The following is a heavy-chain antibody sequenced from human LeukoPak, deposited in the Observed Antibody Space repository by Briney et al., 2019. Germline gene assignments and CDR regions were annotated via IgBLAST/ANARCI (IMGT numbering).Heavy chain of an antibody. CDR2: ISYDGSNK. CDR1: GFTVSSYA. V-gene: IGHV3-30*04. J-gene: IGHJ6*02. D-gene: IGHD3-10*01. Sequence: GGSLRLSCAASGFTVSSYAMHWVRQAPGKGLEWVAVISYDGSNKYYADSVKGRFTISRDNSKNTLYLQMNSLRAEDTAVYYCARDLGGSGKDYYYYGMDVWGQGTTVTVSS. CDR3: ARDLGGSGKDYYYYGMDV.